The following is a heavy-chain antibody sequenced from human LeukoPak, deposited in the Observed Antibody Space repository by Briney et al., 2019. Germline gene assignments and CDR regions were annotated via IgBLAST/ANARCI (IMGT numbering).Heavy chain of an antibody. CDR2: IYTSGST. D-gene: IGHD2-2*02. CDR1: GGSISSYY. V-gene: IGHV4-4*07. CDR3: ARAYCSSTSRYRFYYFDY. Sequence: PSETLSLTCTVSGGSISSYYWSWIRQPAGKGLEWIGRIYTSGSTNYNPSLKSRVTMSVDTSKNQFSLKLSSVTAADTAVYYCARAYCSSTSRYRFYYFDYWGQGTLVTVSS. J-gene: IGHJ4*02.